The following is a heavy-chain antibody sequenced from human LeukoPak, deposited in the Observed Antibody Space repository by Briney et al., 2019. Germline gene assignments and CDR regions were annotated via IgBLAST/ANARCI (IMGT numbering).Heavy chain of an antibody. D-gene: IGHD4-17*01. Sequence: PSGTLSLTCAVSGASISSSNWWSWVRQSPGKGLEWIGEIYHSGSINYNPSLKCRVSISLDKSKNQISLRLSSVTVADTAMYYCARDNPGGSFGDYDYWGQGTLVTVSS. J-gene: IGHJ4*02. CDR2: IYHSGSI. V-gene: IGHV4-4*02. CDR1: GASISSSNW. CDR3: ARDNPGGSFGDYDY.